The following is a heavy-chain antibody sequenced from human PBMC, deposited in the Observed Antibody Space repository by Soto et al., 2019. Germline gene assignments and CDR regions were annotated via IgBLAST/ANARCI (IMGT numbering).Heavy chain of an antibody. D-gene: IGHD4-17*01. V-gene: IGHV1-69*13. Sequence: SVKVSCKASGGTFSSYAISWVRQAPGQGLEWMGGIIPIFGTANYAQKFQGRVTITADESTSTAYMELRSLRSDDTAVYYCARDLDSGGKYWYFDVWGRGTLVTVSS. J-gene: IGHJ2*01. CDR2: IIPIFGTA. CDR3: ARDLDSGGKYWYFDV. CDR1: GGTFSSYA.